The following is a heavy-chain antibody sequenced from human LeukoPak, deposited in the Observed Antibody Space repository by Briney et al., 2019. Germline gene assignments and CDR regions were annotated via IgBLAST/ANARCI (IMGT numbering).Heavy chain of an antibody. CDR1: GFTFSSYA. CDR2: ISYDGSNK. D-gene: IGHD1/OR15-1a*01. CDR3: ARGNNYYGL. J-gene: IGHJ1*01. V-gene: IGHV3-30-3*01. Sequence: GGSLRLSCAASGFTFSSYAMHWVRQAPGKGLEWVAVISYDGSNKYYADSVKGRFTISRDNSKNTLYLQMNSLRAEDTAVYYCARGNNYYGLWGQGTLVTVSS.